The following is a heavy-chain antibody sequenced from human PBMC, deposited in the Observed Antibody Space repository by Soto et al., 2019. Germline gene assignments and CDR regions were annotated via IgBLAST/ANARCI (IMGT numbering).Heavy chain of an antibody. CDR3: ATESYGSGFAIFDY. CDR2: IWYDGSNK. J-gene: IGHJ4*02. V-gene: IGHV3-33*01. Sequence: GGSLRLSCAASGFTFSSYGMNWVRQAPGKGLEWVAVIWYDGSNKYYADSVKGRFTISRDNSKNTLYLQMNSLRAEDTAVYYCATESYGSGFAIFDYWGQGTLVTVSS. CDR1: GFTFSSYG. D-gene: IGHD3-10*01.